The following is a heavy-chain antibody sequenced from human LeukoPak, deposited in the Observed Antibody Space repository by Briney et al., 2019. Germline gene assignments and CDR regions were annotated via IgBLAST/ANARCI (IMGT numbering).Heavy chain of an antibody. Sequence: GGSLRLSCAASAFTFRRYTMHWVRQAPGKGLEWLAVISYVGKNKYYADSVKGRFTISRDNSKNTLYLQTNSLRTEDTGVYYCARIRGYSGSAYYFDYWGQGTLVTVSS. V-gene: IGHV3-30*04. CDR1: AFTFRRYT. D-gene: IGHD5-12*01. J-gene: IGHJ4*02. CDR3: ARIRGYSGSAYYFDY. CDR2: ISYVGKNK.